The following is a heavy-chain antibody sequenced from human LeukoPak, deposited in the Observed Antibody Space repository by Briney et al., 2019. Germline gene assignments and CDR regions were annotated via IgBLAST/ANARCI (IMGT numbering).Heavy chain of an antibody. CDR2: INSDGSSI. V-gene: IGHV3-74*03. CDR3: VREGRVSGYDFDY. CDR1: GFTFGSYW. J-gene: IGHJ4*02. D-gene: IGHD5-12*01. Sequence: GGSPRLSCAASGFTFGSYWMHWVRQAPGKGLMWVSRINSDGSSITYADSVKGRFTISRDNAKNTLYLQMNSLRVEDTAVYYCVREGRVSGYDFDYWGQGDLVTVSS.